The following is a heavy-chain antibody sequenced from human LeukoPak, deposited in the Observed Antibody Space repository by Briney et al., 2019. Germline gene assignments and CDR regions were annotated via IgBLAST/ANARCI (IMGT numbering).Heavy chain of an antibody. CDR3: ATISAQTFDI. J-gene: IGHJ3*02. CDR2: IKPEGIDK. V-gene: IGHV3-7*01. Sequence: PGGSLRLSCVGSGFTFRSHWVNWVRQSPGKGVEGVANIKPEGIDKYYVDSARGRFTVPRDNAKNSAFLQMNSLRAEDTAIYYCATISAQTFDIWGQGTLVSVSS. CDR1: GFTFRSHW. D-gene: IGHD5-24*01.